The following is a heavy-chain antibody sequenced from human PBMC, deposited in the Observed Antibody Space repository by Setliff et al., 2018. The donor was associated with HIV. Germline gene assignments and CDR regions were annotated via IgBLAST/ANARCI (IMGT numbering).Heavy chain of an antibody. CDR3: AREGNYYDSSGYYKDAFDI. J-gene: IGHJ3*02. Sequence: GSLRLSCAASGFTFSSYGMHWVRQAPGKGLEWVAVISYDGSNKYYADSVKGRFTISRDNSKNTLYLQMNSLRAEDTAVYYCAREGNYYDSSGYYKDAFDIWGQGTMVTVSS. V-gene: IGHV3-30*03. CDR2: ISYDGSNK. D-gene: IGHD3-22*01. CDR1: GFTFSSYG.